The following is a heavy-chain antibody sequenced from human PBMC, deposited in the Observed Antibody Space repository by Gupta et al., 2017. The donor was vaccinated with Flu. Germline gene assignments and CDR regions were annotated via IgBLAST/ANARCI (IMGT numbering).Heavy chain of an antibody. D-gene: IGHD6-19*01. CDR2: ISGSGDRT. CDR3: GRAYNAYSSGPDY. V-gene: IGHV3-23*01. Sequence: EAQLLESGGGLVQPGGSLRLSCAASGFPFSSHATNWVRQAPGKGLQWVSAISGSGDRTYYADSVKGRFTISRDNSKNTLYLQMNSLRAEDTAVYYCGRAYNAYSSGPDYWGQGTLVTVSS. J-gene: IGHJ4*02. CDR1: GFPFSSHA.